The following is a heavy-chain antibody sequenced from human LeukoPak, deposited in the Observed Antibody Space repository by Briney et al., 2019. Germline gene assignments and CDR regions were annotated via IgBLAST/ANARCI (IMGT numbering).Heavy chain of an antibody. CDR2: ISSSSSYI. V-gene: IGHV3-21*01. Sequence: PGGSLRLSCAASGFTFSSYSMNWVRQAPGKGLEWVSSISSSSSYIYYADSVKGRFTISRDNAKNSLYLHMNSLRAEDTAVYYSARDRYSYGYGFDPWGQGTLVTVSS. CDR3: ARDRYSYGYGFDP. CDR1: GFTFSSYS. D-gene: IGHD5-18*01. J-gene: IGHJ5*02.